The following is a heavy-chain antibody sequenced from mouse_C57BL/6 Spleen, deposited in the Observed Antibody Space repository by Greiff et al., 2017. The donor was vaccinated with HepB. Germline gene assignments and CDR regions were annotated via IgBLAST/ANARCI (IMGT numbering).Heavy chain of an antibody. J-gene: IGHJ2*01. D-gene: IGHD3-2*02. Sequence: EVQLQQSGPVLVKPGASVKMSCKASGYTFTDYYMNWVKQSHGKSLEWIGVINPYNGGTSYNQKFKGKATLTVDKSSSTAYMELNSLKSEDSAVYYCARQAQATDYWGQGTTLTVSS. CDR1: GYTFTDYY. V-gene: IGHV1-19*01. CDR2: INPYNGGT. CDR3: ARQAQATDY.